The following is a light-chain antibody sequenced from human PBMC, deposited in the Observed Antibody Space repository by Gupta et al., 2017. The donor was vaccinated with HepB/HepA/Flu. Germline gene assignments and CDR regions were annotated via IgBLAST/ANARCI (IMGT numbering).Light chain of an antibody. CDR2: SNN. V-gene: IGLV1-44*01. CDR3: AAWDDSLNGSV. CDR1: SSNVGSNI. Sequence: QPVLTQPPSASGTPGQRVTISCSGSSSNVGSNIVDWYQQLPGTAPKLLLYSNNQRPSGVPDRFSGSKSGTSASLAISGLQSEDEADYYCAAWDDSLNGSVFGTGTKVTVL. J-gene: IGLJ1*01.